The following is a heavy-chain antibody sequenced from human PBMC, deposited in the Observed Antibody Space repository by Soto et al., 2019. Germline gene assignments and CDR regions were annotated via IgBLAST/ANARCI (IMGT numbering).Heavy chain of an antibody. V-gene: IGHV2-5*02. Sequence: QITLKESGPTLVKPTQTLTLTCTFSGFSLSTSGVGVGWIRQPPGKALEWLALIYWDDDKRYSPSLKSRLTITKDTSKNQVLLTLTTIDPDDTATYYCPHTLIHNWGSRGAFDYWGQGTLVTVSS. J-gene: IGHJ4*02. CDR3: PHTLIHNWGSRGAFDY. CDR2: IYWDDDK. D-gene: IGHD7-27*01. CDR1: GFSLSTSGVG.